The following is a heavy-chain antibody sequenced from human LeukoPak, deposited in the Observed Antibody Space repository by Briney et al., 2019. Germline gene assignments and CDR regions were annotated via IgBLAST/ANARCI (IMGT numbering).Heavy chain of an antibody. J-gene: IGHJ5*02. CDR2: ISSSGSTI. CDR3: ASLLVRPRDWFDP. D-gene: IGHD3-10*01. CDR1: GFTFSSYE. Sequence: GGPLRLSCEASGFTFSSYEMNWVRQAPGKGLEWVSYISSSGSTIYYADSVKGRFTISRDNAKNSLYLQMNSLRAEDTAIYYCASLLVRPRDWFDPWGQGTLVTVSS. V-gene: IGHV3-48*03.